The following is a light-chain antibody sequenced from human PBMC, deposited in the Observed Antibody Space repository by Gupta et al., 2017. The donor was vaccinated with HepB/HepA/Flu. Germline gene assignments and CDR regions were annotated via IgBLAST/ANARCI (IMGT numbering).Light chain of an antibody. Sequence: IVLTQSPDFQSVTPKEKVTITCRASQNIGSSLHWYQQKPDQSPKLLIKYSSQSISGVPSRFSGSGSGTDFTLAINGLEAEDVAAYYCYQSRSLPRTFGQGTKVEIK. V-gene: IGKV6D-21*02. CDR2: YSS. CDR3: YQSRSLPRT. CDR1: QNIGSS. J-gene: IGKJ1*01.